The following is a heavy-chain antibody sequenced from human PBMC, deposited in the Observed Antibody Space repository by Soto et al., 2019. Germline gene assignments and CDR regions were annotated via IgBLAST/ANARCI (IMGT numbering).Heavy chain of an antibody. CDR3: ARDRTAASADY. J-gene: IGHJ4*02. V-gene: IGHV3-74*01. CDR2: INKDGSST. Sequence: EVQLVESGGGLVQPGGSLRLSCAASGFTFSNSWMHWVRQVPGKGLVWVSHINKDGSSTTYAGSVKGRFTISRDNAKSTLYLQMDSLRVDDTAVYYCARDRTAASADYWGQGTLVSVSS. CDR1: GFTFSNSW. D-gene: IGHD6-13*01.